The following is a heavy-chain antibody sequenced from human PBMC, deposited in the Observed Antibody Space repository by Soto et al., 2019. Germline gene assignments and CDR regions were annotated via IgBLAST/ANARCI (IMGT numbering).Heavy chain of an antibody. CDR3: AKWLRGGSYCCDF. CDR1: GFTFGSYA. D-gene: IGHD2-15*01. V-gene: IGHV3-23*01. CDR2: VQSNHVT. J-gene: IGHJ4*02. Sequence: GGSLRLSCQVSGFTFGSYAMSWVRQAPGKGLEWVALVQSNHVTYYADSVRGRFTVSRDNSKNTLYLQMDSLRVEDTALYYCAKWLRGGSYCCDFWGQGAMVTLSS.